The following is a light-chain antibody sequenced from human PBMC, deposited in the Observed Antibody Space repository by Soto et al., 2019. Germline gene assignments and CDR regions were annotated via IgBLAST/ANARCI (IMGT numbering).Light chain of an antibody. CDR1: SSDVGGYNF. J-gene: IGLJ1*01. Sequence: QSALTQPASVSGSPGQSITISCTGTSSDVGGYNFVSWYQQHPGKAPKLMIYDVNHRPSGVSNRFSGSKSGNTASLTISGLHAVFLADHHPPSSTIFRTSVFGTAPIVTVL. V-gene: IGLV2-14*03. CDR2: DVN. CDR3: PSSTIFRTSV.